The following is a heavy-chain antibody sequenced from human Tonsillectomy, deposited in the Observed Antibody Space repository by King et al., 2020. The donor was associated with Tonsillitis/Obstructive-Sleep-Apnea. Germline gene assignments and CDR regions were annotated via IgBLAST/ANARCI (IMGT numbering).Heavy chain of an antibody. CDR2: IWYDGSNK. V-gene: IGHV3-33*01. CDR3: AREGYYYDSSGYLDY. Sequence: VQLVESGGGVVQPGRSLRLSCAASGFTFSSYGMHWVRQAPGKGLEWVAVIWYDGSNKYYADSVKGRFTISRDNSKNTLYLQMNSLGAEDTAVYYCAREGYYYDSSGYLDYWGQGTLVTVSS. D-gene: IGHD3-22*01. J-gene: IGHJ4*02. CDR1: GFTFSSYG.